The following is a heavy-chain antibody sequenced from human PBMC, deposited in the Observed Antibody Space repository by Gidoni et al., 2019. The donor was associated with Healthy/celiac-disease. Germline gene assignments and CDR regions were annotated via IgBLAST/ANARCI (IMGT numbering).Heavy chain of an antibody. V-gene: IGHV3-53*04. CDR2: IYSGGST. CDR3: ARDYYDSSGYYSI. D-gene: IGHD3-22*01. CDR1: GFTVSSNY. Sequence: EVQLVESGGVLVQPGGSLRLSCAASGFTVSSNYMSWVRQAPGKGLEWGSVIYSGGSTYYADSVKGRFTISRHNSKNTLYLQMNSLRAEDTAVYYCARDYYDSSGYYSIWGQGTLVTVSS. J-gene: IGHJ4*02.